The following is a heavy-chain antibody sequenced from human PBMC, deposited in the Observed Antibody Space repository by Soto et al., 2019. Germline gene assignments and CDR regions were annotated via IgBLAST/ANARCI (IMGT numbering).Heavy chain of an antibody. V-gene: IGHV3-21*01. Sequence: GGSLRLSCAASGFTFSSYSMNWVRQAPGKGLEWVSSISSSSSYIYYADSVKGRFTISRDNAKNSLYLQMNSLRAEDTAVYYCARDERAVTMATILWYFDLWGRGTLVTVSS. CDR3: ARDERAVTMATILWYFDL. D-gene: IGHD5-12*01. J-gene: IGHJ2*01. CDR2: ISSSSSYI. CDR1: GFTFSSYS.